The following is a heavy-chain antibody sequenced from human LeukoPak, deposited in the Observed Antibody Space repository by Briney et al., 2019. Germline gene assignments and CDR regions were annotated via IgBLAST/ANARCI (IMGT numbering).Heavy chain of an antibody. V-gene: IGHV5-51*01. CDR2: IYPGDSDT. D-gene: IGHD6-13*01. Sequence: HGESLKISCKGSGYSFTSYWIGWVRQMPGKGLEWMGIIYPGDSDTRYSPSFQGQVTISADKSISTAYLQWSSLKASDTAMYYCARHGMVAAAAVDYRGQGTLVTVSS. CDR3: ARHGMVAAAAVDY. J-gene: IGHJ4*02. CDR1: GYSFTSYW.